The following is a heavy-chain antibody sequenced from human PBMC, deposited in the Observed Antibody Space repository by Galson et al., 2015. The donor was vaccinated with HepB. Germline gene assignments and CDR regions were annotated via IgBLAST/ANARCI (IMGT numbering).Heavy chain of an antibody. J-gene: IGHJ4*02. CDR2: ISGSGGST. V-gene: IGHV3-23*01. CDR1: GFTFSSYA. CDR3: AKCWGGGDCYNFDY. Sequence: SLRLSCAASGFTFSSYAMTWVRQAPGKGLEWVSGISGSGGSTDYADSVKGRFTISRDNSKNTLYLQMNSLRAEDTAVYYCAKCWGGGDCYNFDYWGQGALVTVSS. D-gene: IGHD2-21*02.